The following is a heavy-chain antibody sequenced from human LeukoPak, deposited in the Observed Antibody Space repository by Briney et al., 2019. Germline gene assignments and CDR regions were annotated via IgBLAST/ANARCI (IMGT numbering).Heavy chain of an antibody. Sequence: PGGSLRLSCAASGFTFSSYGMHWVRQAPGKGLEWVAFIRYDGSNKYYADSVKGRFTISRDNSKNTLYLQMNSLRAEDTAVYYCAKEKVGIASPSSYYYMDVWGKGTTVTVS. V-gene: IGHV3-30*02. CDR2: IRYDGSNK. CDR1: GFTFSSYG. CDR3: AKEKVGIASPSSYYYMDV. D-gene: IGHD6-13*01. J-gene: IGHJ6*03.